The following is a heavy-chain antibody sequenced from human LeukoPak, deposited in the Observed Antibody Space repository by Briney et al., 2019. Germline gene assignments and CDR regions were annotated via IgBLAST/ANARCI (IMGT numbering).Heavy chain of an antibody. CDR2: ISGSSSNT. Sequence: ASVTVSCKAYGYTFMSHGISWVRQAPGQGLEWMGWISGSSSNTNYAQRLQGRVTMTADTSTTTAYMELRSLRSDDTAVYYCARATGTWGHDGFDIWGQGTMVTVSS. D-gene: IGHD3-16*01. CDR3: ARATGTWGHDGFDI. V-gene: IGHV1-18*01. J-gene: IGHJ3*02. CDR1: GYTFMSHG.